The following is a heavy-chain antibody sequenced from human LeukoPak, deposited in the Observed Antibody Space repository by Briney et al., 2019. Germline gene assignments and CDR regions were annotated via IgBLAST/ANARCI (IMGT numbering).Heavy chain of an antibody. J-gene: IGHJ2*01. CDR1: GGSISSYY. D-gene: IGHD3-9*01. V-gene: IGHV4-59*01. CDR3: ARVHYDILTGYNLGLNYWYLDL. CDR2: IYYSGST. Sequence: SETLSLTCTVSGGSISSYYWSWIRQPPGKGLEWIGYIYYSGSTNYNPSLKSRVTISVDTSKNQFSLKLSSVTAADTAVYYCARVHYDILTGYNLGLNYWYLDLWGRGTLATVSS.